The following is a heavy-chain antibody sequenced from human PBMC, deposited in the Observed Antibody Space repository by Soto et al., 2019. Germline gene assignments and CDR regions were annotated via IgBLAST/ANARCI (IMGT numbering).Heavy chain of an antibody. Sequence: GGSLRLSCAASGFTFSSYGMHWVRHAPGKGLEWVAVIWYDGSNKYYADSVKGRFTISRDNSKNTLYLQMNSLRAEDTAVYYCARAEYYYGSGSYYYYYYGMDVWGQGTTVTVSS. J-gene: IGHJ6*02. V-gene: IGHV3-33*01. D-gene: IGHD3-10*01. CDR2: IWYDGSNK. CDR3: ARAEYYYGSGSYYYYYYGMDV. CDR1: GFTFSSYG.